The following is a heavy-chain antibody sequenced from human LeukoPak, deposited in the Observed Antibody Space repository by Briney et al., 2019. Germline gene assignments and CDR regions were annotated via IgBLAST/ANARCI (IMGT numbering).Heavy chain of an antibody. V-gene: IGHV1-18*01. CDR2: ISAYNGNT. D-gene: IGHD3-9*01. CDR1: GYTFTSYG. J-gene: IGHJ6*03. Sequence: ASVKVSCKASGYTFTSYGISWVRQAPGQGLEWMGWISAYNGNTNYAQKLQGRVTMTTDTSTSTAYMELRSLRSDDTAVYYCARSPPSGGYFDWLSIDIYYYYYMDVWGKGTTVTISS. CDR3: ARSPPSGGYFDWLSIDIYYYYYMDV.